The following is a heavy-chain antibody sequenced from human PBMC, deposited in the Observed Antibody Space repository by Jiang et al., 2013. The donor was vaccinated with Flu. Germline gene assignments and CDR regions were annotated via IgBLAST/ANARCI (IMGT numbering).Heavy chain of an antibody. D-gene: IGHD6-13*01. CDR2: INPNSGGT. Sequence: EVKKPGASVKVSCKASGYTFTGYYMHWVRQAPGQGLEWMGWINPNSGGTNYAQKFQGRVTMTRDTSISTAYMELSRLRSDDTAVYYCASGAFPKQQLVLTVTTRPLGYWGQGTLVTVSS. J-gene: IGHJ4*02. V-gene: IGHV1-2*02. CDR3: ASGAFPKQQLVLTVTTRPLGY. CDR1: GYTFTGYY.